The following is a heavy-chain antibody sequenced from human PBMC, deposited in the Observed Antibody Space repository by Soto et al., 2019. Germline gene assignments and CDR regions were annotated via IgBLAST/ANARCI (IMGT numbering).Heavy chain of an antibody. CDR2: IYYSGST. Sequence: QVQLQESGPGLVKPSETLSLTCTVSGGSISSYYWSWIRQPPGKGLEWIGYIYYSGSTNYNPSLKSRVPISLDTSKKQFSLMLISVTAADSAVYYCARRWGDAFDIWGQGTMVTVSS. CDR3: ARRWGDAFDI. J-gene: IGHJ3*02. D-gene: IGHD3-16*01. V-gene: IGHV4-59*08. CDR1: GGSISSYY.